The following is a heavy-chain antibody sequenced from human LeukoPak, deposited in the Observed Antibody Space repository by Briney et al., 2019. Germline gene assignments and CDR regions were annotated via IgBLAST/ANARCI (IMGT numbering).Heavy chain of an antibody. CDR3: ARVPPVGYDFWSTDY. CDR2: ISSSSSYI. CDR1: GFTFSSYS. D-gene: IGHD3-3*01. V-gene: IGHV3-21*01. J-gene: IGHJ4*02. Sequence: GGSLRLSCAASGFTFSSYSMNWVRQAPGKGLEWVSSISSSSSYIYYADSVKGRFTISRDNAKNSLYLRMNSLRAEDTAVYYCARVPPVGYDFWSTDYWGQGTLVTVSS.